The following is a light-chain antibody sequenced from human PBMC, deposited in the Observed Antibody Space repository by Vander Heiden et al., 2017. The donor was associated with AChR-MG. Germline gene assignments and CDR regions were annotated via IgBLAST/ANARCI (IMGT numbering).Light chain of an antibody. CDR2: DAA. V-gene: IGKV1-NL1*01. J-gene: IGKJ4*01. Sequence: DLQLTQSPPSLSANVGDRATITCRASQDISSSVAWYQQKPGKGPKLLVYDAARLESGVPARFSGSGSGTDYTLTINNLQPEDCATYYCQQSYMSPPLTFGAGTRVE. CDR3: QQSYMSPPLT. CDR1: QDISSS.